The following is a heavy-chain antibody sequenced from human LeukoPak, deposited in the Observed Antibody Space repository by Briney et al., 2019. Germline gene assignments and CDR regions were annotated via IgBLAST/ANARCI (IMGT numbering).Heavy chain of an antibody. V-gene: IGHV4-4*02. D-gene: IGHD3-9*01. Sequence: SETLSLTCAVSGDSISTSHWWSWVRQPPGKGLEWIGEINHSGSTNYNPSLKSRVTISLDTSKNQFSLKLSSVTAADTGVYYCARGPTVDYDILIGYYRFDSWGQGTLVTVSS. CDR3: ARGPTVDYDILIGYYRFDS. CDR2: INHSGST. J-gene: IGHJ4*02. CDR1: GDSISTSHW.